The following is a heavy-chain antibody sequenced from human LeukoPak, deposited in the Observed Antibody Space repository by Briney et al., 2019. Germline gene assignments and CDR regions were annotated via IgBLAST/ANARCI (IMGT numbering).Heavy chain of an antibody. Sequence: PSETLSLTCTVSGDSVSGVYWSWIRQPPGKGLEWIGYIYYSGSTNYNPSLKSRVTISVDTSKNQFSLKLSSVTAADTAVYYCARTPNTCGGDCYPDYWGQGTLVTVTS. CDR1: GDSVSGVY. CDR2: IYYSGST. CDR3: ARTPNTCGGDCYPDY. J-gene: IGHJ4*02. V-gene: IGHV4-59*02. D-gene: IGHD2-21*02.